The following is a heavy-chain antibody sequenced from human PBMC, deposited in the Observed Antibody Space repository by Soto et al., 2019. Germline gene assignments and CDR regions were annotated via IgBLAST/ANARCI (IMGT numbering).Heavy chain of an antibody. Sequence: GCLRPACAASGSTFSIYAMHWVRQAPGKGLEWVAVISYDGSNKYYADSVKGRFTISRDNSKNTLYLQMNSLRAEDTAVYYCARWCSGGSCYSGGLDAFDIWGQGTMVTV. D-gene: IGHD2-15*01. V-gene: IGHV3-30-3*01. J-gene: IGHJ3*02. CDR1: GSTFSIYA. CDR2: ISYDGSNK. CDR3: ARWCSGGSCYSGGLDAFDI.